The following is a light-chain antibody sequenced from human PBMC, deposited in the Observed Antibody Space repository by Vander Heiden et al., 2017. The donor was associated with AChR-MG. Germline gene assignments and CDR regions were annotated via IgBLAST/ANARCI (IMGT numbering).Light chain of an antibody. CDR2: GAS. CDR1: QRVNDNH. V-gene: IGKV3-20*01. CDR3: QQYGDSPLT. Sequence: EAVLTQSPGTLSLSPGERATLSSKASQRVNDNHLAWYQQKLGQTPRLLIHGASSRATGIPDRFSGSGSGTDFTLTISRLEPEDFAVYYCQQYGDSPLTFGGGTRVEI. J-gene: IGKJ4*01.